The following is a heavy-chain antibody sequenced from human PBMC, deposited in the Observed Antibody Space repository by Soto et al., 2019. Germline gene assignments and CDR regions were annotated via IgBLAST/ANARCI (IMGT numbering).Heavy chain of an antibody. CDR2: IYYSGST. J-gene: IGHJ5*02. Sequence: SETLSLTCTVSGGSISSGDYYWSLIRQPPGKGLEWIGYIYYSGSTYYNPSLKSRVTISVDTSKNQFSLKLSSVTAADTAVYYCARSQPVSGWFDPWGQGILVTVSS. CDR3: ARSQPVSGWFDP. CDR1: GGSISSGDYY. V-gene: IGHV4-30-4*01.